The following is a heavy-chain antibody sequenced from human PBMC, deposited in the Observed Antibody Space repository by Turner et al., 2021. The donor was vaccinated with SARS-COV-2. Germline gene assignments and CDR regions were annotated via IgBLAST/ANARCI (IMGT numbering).Heavy chain of an antibody. CDR1: GFTFSSYR. J-gene: IGHJ4*02. CDR2: ISSSSSYI. V-gene: IGHV3-21*01. Sequence: EVQLVESGGGLVKPGGSLRLSCAASGFTFSSYRMNWVRQAPGKGLEWVSSISSSSSYIYYADSVKGRFTISRDNAKNSLYLQMNSLRAEDTAVYYCARVEMATISFDYWGQGTLVTVSS. D-gene: IGHD5-12*01. CDR3: ARVEMATISFDY.